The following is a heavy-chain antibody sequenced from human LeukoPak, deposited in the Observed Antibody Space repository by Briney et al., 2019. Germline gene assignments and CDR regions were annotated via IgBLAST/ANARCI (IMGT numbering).Heavy chain of an antibody. CDR2: IYYSGST. Sequence: SETLSLTCTVSGGSISSYYWSWIRQPPGKGLEWIGYIYYSGSTNYNPSLKSRVTISVDTSKNQLSLKLSSVTAADTAVYYCARGGLRYFDWPMGTHAFDIWGQGTMVTVSS. CDR3: ARGGLRYFDWPMGTHAFDI. V-gene: IGHV4-59*08. CDR1: GGSISSYY. D-gene: IGHD3-9*01. J-gene: IGHJ3*02.